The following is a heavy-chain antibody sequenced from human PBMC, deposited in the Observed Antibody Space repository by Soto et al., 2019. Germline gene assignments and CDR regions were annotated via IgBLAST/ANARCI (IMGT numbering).Heavy chain of an antibody. J-gene: IGHJ6*02. CDR1: GYTFTSDG. CDR2: LRAYNGNT. D-gene: IGHD6-13*01. CDR3: AREESPAAGTFRYYYYGMDV. Sequence: QVQLVQSGAEVKKPGASVKVSYKASGYTFTSDGISWVRQAPGQGLEWMGWLRAYNGNTNYAQKLQGRLTMTTDTSASTAYMELRSLRSDDTAVYYCAREESPAAGTFRYYYYGMDVLGQGTTVTVS. V-gene: IGHV1-18*01.